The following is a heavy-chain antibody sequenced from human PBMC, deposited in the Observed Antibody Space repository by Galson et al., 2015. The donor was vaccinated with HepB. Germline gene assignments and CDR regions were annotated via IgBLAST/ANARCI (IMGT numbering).Heavy chain of an antibody. CDR3: ASLSVGRGSGSSWTKDGDY. J-gene: IGHJ4*02. CDR2: INPSGGST. V-gene: IGHV1-46*03. D-gene: IGHD6-13*01. Sequence: SVKVSCKASGYTFTSYYMHWVRQAPGQGLEWMGIINPSGGSTSYAQKFQGRVTMTRDTSTSTVYMELSSLRSEDTAVYYCASLSVGRGSGSSWTKDGDYWGQGTLVTVSS. CDR1: GYTFTSYY.